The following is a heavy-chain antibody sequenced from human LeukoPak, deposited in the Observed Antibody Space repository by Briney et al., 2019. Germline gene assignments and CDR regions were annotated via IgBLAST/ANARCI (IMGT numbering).Heavy chain of an antibody. V-gene: IGHV3-21*01. D-gene: IGHD3-9*01. Sequence: PGGSLRLYCAASGYTFSSYSMNWVRQAPGKGLEWVSSISSSSSYIYYADSVKGRFTISRDNAKNSLYLQMNSLRAEDTAVYYCAREIDFDWLLSYYFDYWGQGTLVTVSS. CDR1: GYTFSSYS. J-gene: IGHJ4*02. CDR3: AREIDFDWLLSYYFDY. CDR2: ISSSSSYI.